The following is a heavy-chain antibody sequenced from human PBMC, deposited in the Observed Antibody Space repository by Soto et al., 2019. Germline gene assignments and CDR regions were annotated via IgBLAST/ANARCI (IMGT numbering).Heavy chain of an antibody. J-gene: IGHJ6*02. V-gene: IGHV4-39*02. D-gene: IGHD2-2*01. Sequence: SETLSLTCTVSGGSISSRGYYWGWIRQPPGKGLEWIGTIYYSGSTYYNPSLKSRVTMTRDTSISTAYMELSRLRSDDTAVYYCARDGTRIVVVPAAMSGTPEYYYYYGMDVWGQGTTVTVSS. CDR3: ARDGTRIVVVPAAMSGTPEYYYYYGMDV. CDR2: IYYSGST. CDR1: GGSISSRGYY.